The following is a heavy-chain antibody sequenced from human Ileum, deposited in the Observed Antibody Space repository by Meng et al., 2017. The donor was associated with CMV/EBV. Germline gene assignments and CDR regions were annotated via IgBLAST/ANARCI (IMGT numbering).Heavy chain of an antibody. CDR3: ARGLASGWPDY. Sequence: QVRLQQWGAGLLKPSETRSLTCAVFGGSFTGYYWGWFRQSPGKGLEWIGEITHSGRTSYNLSLKSRVTISVDMSKYQFSLKLTSVTAADTAIYYCARGLASGWPDYWGQGTLVTVSS. D-gene: IGHD3-10*01. V-gene: IGHV4-34*01. J-gene: IGHJ4*02. CDR2: ITHSGRT. CDR1: GGSFTGYY.